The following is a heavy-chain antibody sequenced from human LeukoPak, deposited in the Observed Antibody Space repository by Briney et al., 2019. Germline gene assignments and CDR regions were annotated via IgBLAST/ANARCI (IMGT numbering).Heavy chain of an antibody. CDR2: IKEDGSEK. V-gene: IGHV3-7*03. J-gene: IGHJ4*02. D-gene: IGHD5-18*01. Sequence: GGSLRLSCVASGFTFGTYWMNWVRQSPGKGLEWVATIKEDGSEKYYMDSVKGRFTISRDNAKSSLYLQMNCLRVDDTAVYYCARGGYRFGPNYWGQGTLVSVSS. CDR3: ARGGYRFGPNY. CDR1: GFTFGTYW.